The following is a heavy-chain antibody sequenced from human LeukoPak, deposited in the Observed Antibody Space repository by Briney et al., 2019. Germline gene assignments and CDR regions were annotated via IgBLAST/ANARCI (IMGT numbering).Heavy chain of an antibody. J-gene: IGHJ4*02. CDR3: AKDQQSPYSNYPFDS. Sequence: TGGSLRLSCAASGFIFSNYAMTWVRQAPGKGLEWLSGISGSGDGTYYADSVKGRFTISRDNSKNTLYLQMISLRAVDTAVYYCAKDQQSPYSNYPFDSWGQGTLVTVSS. CDR1: GFIFSNYA. V-gene: IGHV3-23*01. CDR2: ISGSGDGT. D-gene: IGHD4-11*01.